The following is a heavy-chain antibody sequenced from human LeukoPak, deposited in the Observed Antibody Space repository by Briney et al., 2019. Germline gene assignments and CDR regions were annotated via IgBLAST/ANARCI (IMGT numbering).Heavy chain of an antibody. Sequence: GGSLTLSCAVSRLTFSNSAIHWVRQASGKGLACVGRIRSKPNNYTTPYGESLKGRFNIHRDDSKNTAYLQMNSLKIEDTAVYYCTTSSLPDYWGQGTLVTVSS. CDR3: TTSSLPDY. D-gene: IGHD2-2*01. CDR2: IRSKPNNYTT. V-gene: IGHV3-73*01. CDR1: RLTFSNSA. J-gene: IGHJ4*02.